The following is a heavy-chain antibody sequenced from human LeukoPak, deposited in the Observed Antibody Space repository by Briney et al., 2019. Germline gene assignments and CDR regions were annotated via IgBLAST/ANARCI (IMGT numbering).Heavy chain of an antibody. CDR2: IYYSGST. CDR1: GGSISSYY. D-gene: IGHD6-13*01. CDR3: ARDEGSSWYPYYYYYMDV. Sequence: PSETLSLTCTVSGGSISSYYWSWIRQPPGKGLEWIGYIYYSGSTNYNPSLKSRVTISVDTSKNQFSLKLSSVTAADTAVYYCARDEGSSWYPYYYYYMDVWGKGTTVTVSS. V-gene: IGHV4-59*12. J-gene: IGHJ6*03.